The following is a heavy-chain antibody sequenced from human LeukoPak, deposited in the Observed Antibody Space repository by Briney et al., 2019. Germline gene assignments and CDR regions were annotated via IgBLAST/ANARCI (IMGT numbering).Heavy chain of an antibody. J-gene: IGHJ5*02. V-gene: IGHV1-46*03. CDR2: INPSGGST. Sequence: ASVKVSCKASGYTFTSYYTHWVRQAPGQGLEWMGIINPSGGSTSYAQKFQGRVTMTRDTSTSTVYMELSSLRSEDTAVYYCARGYCSGGSCYSWFDPWGQGTLVTVSS. D-gene: IGHD2-15*01. CDR1: GYTFTSYY. CDR3: ARGYCSGGSCYSWFDP.